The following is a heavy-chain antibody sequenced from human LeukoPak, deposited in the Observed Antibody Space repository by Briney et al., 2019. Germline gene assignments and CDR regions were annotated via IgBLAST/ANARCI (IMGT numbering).Heavy chain of an antibody. V-gene: IGHV4-59*08. CDR2: IYYSGST. J-gene: IGHJ5*02. Sequence: SETLSLTCTVSGGSIRSYYWSWIRQPPGKGLEWIGYIYYSGSTNYNPSLKSRVTISIDTSRNQFSMNLNSVTATDTAVYYCAKGAGPPWFDPWGQGTLVTVSS. CDR1: GGSIRSYY. CDR3: AKGAGPPWFDP. D-gene: IGHD6-19*01.